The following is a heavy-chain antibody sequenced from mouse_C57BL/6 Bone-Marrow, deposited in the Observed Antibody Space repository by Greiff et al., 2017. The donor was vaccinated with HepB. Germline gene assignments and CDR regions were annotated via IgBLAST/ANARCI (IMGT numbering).Heavy chain of an antibody. CDR3: ARESIYYGYDGGDY. Sequence: QVQLQQSGAELVRPGPSVKVSCKASGYAFTNYLIEWVKQRPGQGLEWIGVINPGSGGTNYNEKFKGKATLTADKSSSTAYMQLSSLTSEDSAVYFCARESIYYGYDGGDYWGQGTTLTVSS. J-gene: IGHJ2*01. CDR2: INPGSGGT. V-gene: IGHV1-54*01. D-gene: IGHD2-2*01. CDR1: GYAFTNYL.